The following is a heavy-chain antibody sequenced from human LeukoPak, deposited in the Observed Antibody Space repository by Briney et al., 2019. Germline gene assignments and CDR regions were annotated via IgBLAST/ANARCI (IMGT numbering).Heavy chain of an antibody. CDR2: IYYNGDT. Sequence: SETLSLTCTVSGDSLSSGYYYWSWIRQPPGKGLEWIGYIYYNGDTYYNPSLKSRVTISIDRSENQFSLKLNSVTAADTAVYYCARAPGAFCDYWGQGTLVTVSS. CDR3: ARAPGAFCDY. J-gene: IGHJ4*02. V-gene: IGHV4-30-2*01. D-gene: IGHD3-3*01. CDR1: GDSLSSGYYY.